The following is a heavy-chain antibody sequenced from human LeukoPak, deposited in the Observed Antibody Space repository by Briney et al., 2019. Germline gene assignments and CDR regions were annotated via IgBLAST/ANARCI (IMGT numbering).Heavy chain of an antibody. CDR3: AKPSMVRGESYYYYGMDV. J-gene: IGHJ6*02. D-gene: IGHD3-10*01. CDR2: IRSDGGIK. V-gene: IGHV3-30*02. Sequence: GGSLRLSCAASGFTFDNYGMHWVRQAPGKGLEWVAFIRSDGGIKYYADSVKGRFTISRDNSKNTLYLQMNSLRAEDTAVYYCAKPSMVRGESYYYYGMDVWGQGTTVTVSS. CDR1: GFTFDNYG.